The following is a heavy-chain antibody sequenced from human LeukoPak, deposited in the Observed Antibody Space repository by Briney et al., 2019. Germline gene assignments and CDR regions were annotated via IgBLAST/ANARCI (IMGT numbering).Heavy chain of an antibody. D-gene: IGHD5-18*01. Sequence: GGSLRLSCAASGFTFSSYWMSWVRQAPGKGLEWVANIKQDGSEKYYVDTVKGRFTISRDNAKNSLYLQMNSLRAEDTAVYYCARDGADTAMVSWDYFDYWGQGTLVTVSS. CDR3: ARDGADTAMVSWDYFDY. CDR1: GFTFSSYW. V-gene: IGHV3-7*01. J-gene: IGHJ4*02. CDR2: IKQDGSEK.